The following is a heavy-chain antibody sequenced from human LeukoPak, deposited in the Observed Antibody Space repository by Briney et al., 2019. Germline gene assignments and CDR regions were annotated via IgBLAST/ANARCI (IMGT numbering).Heavy chain of an antibody. V-gene: IGHV4-59*01. CDR2: IYYSGST. CDR3: AGPLRGELFY. J-gene: IGHJ4*02. CDR1: GGSISSYY. D-gene: IGHD3-10*01. Sequence: PSETLSLTCTVSGGSISSYYWSWIRQPPGKGLEWIGYIYYSGSTNYNPSLKSRVTISVDTSKNQFSLKLSSVTAADTAVYYCAGPLRGELFYWGQGTLVTVSS.